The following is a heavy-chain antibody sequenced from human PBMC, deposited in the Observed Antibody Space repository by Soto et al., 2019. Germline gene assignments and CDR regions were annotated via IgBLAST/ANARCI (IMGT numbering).Heavy chain of an antibody. V-gene: IGHV4-61*01. CDR3: ARDRRDYVWGSYRYTITPYYGMDV. CDR2: IYYSGST. CDR1: GGSVSSGSYY. Sequence: SETLSLTCTVSGGSVSSGSYYWSCIRQPPGKGLEWIGYIYYSGSTNYNPSLKSRVTISVDTSKNQFSLKLSSVTAADTAVYYCARDRRDYVWGSYRYTITPYYGMDVWGQGTTVTVSS. J-gene: IGHJ6*02. D-gene: IGHD3-16*02.